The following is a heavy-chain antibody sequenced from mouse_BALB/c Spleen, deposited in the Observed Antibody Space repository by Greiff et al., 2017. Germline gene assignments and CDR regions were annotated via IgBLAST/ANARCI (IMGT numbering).Heavy chain of an antibody. CDR2: ISSGSSTI. CDR3: ASGTGTGAY. D-gene: IGHD4-1*01. CDR1: GFTFSSYA. J-gene: IGHJ3*01. V-gene: IGHV5-17*02. Sequence: EVQGVESGGGLVKPGGSLKLSCAASGFTFSSYAMSWVRQTPEKRLEWVAYISSGSSTIYYADTVKGRFTISRDNPKNTLFLQMTSLRSEDTAMYYCASGTGTGAYWGQGTLVTVSA.